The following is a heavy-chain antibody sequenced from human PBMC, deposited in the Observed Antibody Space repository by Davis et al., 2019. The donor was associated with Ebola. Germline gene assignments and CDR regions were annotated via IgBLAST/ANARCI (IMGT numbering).Heavy chain of an antibody. Sequence: SETLSLTCAVSGGSISSSNWCTWIRQPPGKGLERIGYIYYSGSTNYNPSLKSRVTISVDTSKNQFSLKLSSVTAADTAVYYCARPRMTGTTEFDYWGQGTLVTVSS. CDR3: ARPRMTGTTEFDY. V-gene: IGHV4-61*01. J-gene: IGHJ4*02. D-gene: IGHD1-1*01. CDR1: GGSISSSNW. CDR2: IYYSGST.